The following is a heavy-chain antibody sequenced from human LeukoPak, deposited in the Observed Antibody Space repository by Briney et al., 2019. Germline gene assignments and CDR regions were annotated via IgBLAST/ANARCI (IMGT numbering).Heavy chain of an antibody. D-gene: IGHD6-13*01. Sequence: SETLSLTCAVSGGSLSGYYWTWIRQPPGKGLEWIGEINHSGSTNYNPPLKSRVNILIDPSKKQFSLKLSSVSAADTVVYYCARSGTYQHSSSYDYWGQGTLVTVSS. CDR1: GGSLSGYY. J-gene: IGHJ4*02. CDR2: INHSGST. V-gene: IGHV4-34*01. CDR3: ARSGTYQHSSSYDY.